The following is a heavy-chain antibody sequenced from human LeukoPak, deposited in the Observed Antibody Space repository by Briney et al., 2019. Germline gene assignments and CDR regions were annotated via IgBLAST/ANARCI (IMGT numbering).Heavy chain of an antibody. CDR3: AKSGSRDWDYFEY. D-gene: IGHD6-19*01. J-gene: IGHJ4*02. V-gene: IGHV3-23*01. CDR1: GFTFSSYA. Sequence: GGSLRLSCAASGFTFSSYAMNWVRQAPGKGLEWVPTISGDGGATHYADSVKGRFTISRANSKNTLFLQMNSLRAEDTAVYYCAKSGSRDWDYFEYWGQGTLVTASS. CDR2: ISGDGGAT.